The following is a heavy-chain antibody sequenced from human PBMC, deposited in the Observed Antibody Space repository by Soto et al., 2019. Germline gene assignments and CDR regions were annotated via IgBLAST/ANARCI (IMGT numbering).Heavy chain of an antibody. CDR1: GGSFSGYY. Sequence: QVQLQQWGAGLLKPSETLSLTCAVYGGSFSGYYWSWIRQPPGKGLEWIGEINHSGSTNYNPSLKSRVTISVDTSKNQFSLKLSSVTAADTAVYYCARGVVVPLTTQLAYYYYGMDVWGQGTTVTVSS. J-gene: IGHJ6*02. CDR3: ARGVVVPLTTQLAYYYYGMDV. CDR2: INHSGST. D-gene: IGHD2-2*01. V-gene: IGHV4-34*01.